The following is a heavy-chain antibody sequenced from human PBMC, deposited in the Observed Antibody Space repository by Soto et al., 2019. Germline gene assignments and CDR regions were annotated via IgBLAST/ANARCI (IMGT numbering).Heavy chain of an antibody. J-gene: IGHJ6*02. D-gene: IGHD2-2*01. V-gene: IGHV3-30*02. CDR1: GFTFSXXG. Sequence: GGSLRLSCAASGFTFSXXGXXXXXXXPGKXLXXXXXXXXXGRKKXXXDSGKGRFTMSRDNSKNTLYLQMNSLRAEDTAVYYCXKXRDCSSTSCRNXXXYYGMDVWGQGTTVTVSS. CDR3: XKXRDCSSTSCRNXXXYYGMDV. CDR2: XXXXGRKK.